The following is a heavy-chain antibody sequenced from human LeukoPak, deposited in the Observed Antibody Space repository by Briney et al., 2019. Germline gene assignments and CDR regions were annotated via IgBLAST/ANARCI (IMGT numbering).Heavy chain of an antibody. CDR3: ARLVFYCSGGSCYSNWFDP. D-gene: IGHD2-15*01. J-gene: IGHJ5*02. Sequence: SETLSPTCTVSGGSISSYYWSWIRQPPGKGLEWIGYIYYSGSTNYNPSLKSRVTISVDTSKNQFSLKLSSVTAADTAVYYCARLVFYCSGGSCYSNWFDPRGQGTLVTVSS. CDR2: IYYSGST. V-gene: IGHV4-59*08. CDR1: GGSISSYY.